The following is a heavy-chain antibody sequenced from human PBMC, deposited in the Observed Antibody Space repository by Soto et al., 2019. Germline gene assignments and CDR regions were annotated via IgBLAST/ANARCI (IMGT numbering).Heavy chain of an antibody. J-gene: IGHJ4*02. CDR1: KSIFGRFG. Sequence: LRHTGAAAKSIFGRFGIHFESQPQNKGLEWVAIIWNGGSNKLYAEYVQGRFTITRDNSKNTLYLEMDSLRAEDTAVYYCARVHENEFVDSVPSAWYYWGQGTLVTVSS. D-gene: IGHD3-9*01. CDR2: IWNGGSNK. CDR3: ARVHENEFVDSVPSAWYY. V-gene: IGHV3-33*04.